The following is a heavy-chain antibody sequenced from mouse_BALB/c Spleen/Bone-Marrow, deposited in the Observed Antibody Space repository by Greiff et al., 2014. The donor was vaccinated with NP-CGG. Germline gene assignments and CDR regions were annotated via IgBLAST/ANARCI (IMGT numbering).Heavy chain of an antibody. CDR2: IDPYSDGT. CDR3: ARSLLRRDALDY. D-gene: IGHD2-12*01. V-gene: IGHV1S135*01. J-gene: IGHJ4*01. Sequence: EVQLQQSGPELEKPGASVRISCKASGYSFTGYNINWVRQSNGKSLEWIGYIDPYSDGTSYYQRFKDRATLTVDKSSSTAYMQLKSLTSEDSAVYYCARSLLRRDALDYWGQGTSVTVSS. CDR1: GYSFTGYN.